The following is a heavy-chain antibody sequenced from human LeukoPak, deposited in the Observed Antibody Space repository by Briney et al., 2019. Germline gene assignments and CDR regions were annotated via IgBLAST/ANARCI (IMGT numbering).Heavy chain of an antibody. V-gene: IGHV3-30*18. CDR2: ISYDGSNK. D-gene: IGHD3-22*01. Sequence: GGSLRLSCAASGFTFSSYGMHWVRQAPGKGLEWVAVISYDGSNKYYADSVKGRFTISRDNSKNTLYLQMNSLRAEDTAVYYCAKDSDYDSSGCPDYWGQGTLVTVSS. J-gene: IGHJ4*02. CDR1: GFTFSSYG. CDR3: AKDSDYDSSGCPDY.